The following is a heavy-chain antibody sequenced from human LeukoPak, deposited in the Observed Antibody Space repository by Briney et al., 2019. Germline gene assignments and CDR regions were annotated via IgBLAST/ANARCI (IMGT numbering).Heavy chain of an antibody. CDR2: ISAYNGNT. Sequence: ASVKVSCTASGYTFTSYGISWVRQAPGQGLEWMGWISAYNGNTNYAQKLQGRVTMITDTSTSTAYMELRSLRSDDTAVYYCASLRSAADERYYFDYWGQGTLVTVSS. CDR1: GYTFTSYG. CDR3: ASLRSAADERYYFDY. D-gene: IGHD6-13*01. J-gene: IGHJ4*02. V-gene: IGHV1-18*01.